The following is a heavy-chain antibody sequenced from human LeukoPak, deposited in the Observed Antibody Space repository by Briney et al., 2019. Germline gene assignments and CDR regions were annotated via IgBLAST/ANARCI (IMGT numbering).Heavy chain of an antibody. Sequence: ASVKLSCRVSGYTLTVLSMHWVRQAPGEGHEWMWGVDTEDGETIYAQKFEGRLTITEDTSTDTAYMELSSLRSEDTAVYYCATGHCSSTSCYGLPYFDYWGQGTLVTVSS. J-gene: IGHJ4*02. CDR1: GYTLTVLS. CDR3: ATGHCSSTSCYGLPYFDY. V-gene: IGHV1-24*01. D-gene: IGHD2-2*01. CDR2: VDTEDGET.